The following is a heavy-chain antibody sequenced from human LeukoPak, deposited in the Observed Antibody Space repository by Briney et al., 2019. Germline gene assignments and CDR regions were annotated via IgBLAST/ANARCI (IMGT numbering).Heavy chain of an antibody. V-gene: IGHV1-18*01. J-gene: IGHJ3*02. D-gene: IGHD1-26*01. CDR3: ARGGRWELPRPYAFDI. Sequence: ASVKVSCKASGYTFTSYGISWLRQAPGQALEWMGWISTYNGHTNYAQKPQGRVTMTTDTSTSTAYMELRNLRSDDTAVYYCARGGRWELPRPYAFDIWGQGTMVTVSS. CDR1: GYTFTSYG. CDR2: ISTYNGHT.